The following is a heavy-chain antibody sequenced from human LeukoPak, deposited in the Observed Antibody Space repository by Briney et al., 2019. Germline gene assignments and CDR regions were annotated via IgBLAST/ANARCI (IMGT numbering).Heavy chain of an antibody. D-gene: IGHD4-17*01. V-gene: IGHV3-53*01. CDR1: GFAVSSNY. CDR2: IYSGGST. Sequence: GGSLRLSCAASGFAVSSNYMSWVRQAPGKGLEWVSVIYSGGSTYYADSVKGRFTISRDNSKNTLYLQMNSLRAEDTAVYYCARVDYGDYYFDYWGQGTLVTVSS. CDR3: ARVDYGDYYFDY. J-gene: IGHJ4*02.